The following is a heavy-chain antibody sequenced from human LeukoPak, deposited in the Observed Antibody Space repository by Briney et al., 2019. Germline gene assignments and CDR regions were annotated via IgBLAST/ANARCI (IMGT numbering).Heavy chain of an antibody. CDR3: ARLKCISTTCPSRYVMDV. V-gene: IGHV4-59*11. Sequence: PSETLSITCNVSGDSISGPYWNWIRQPPGKGLEYIGYIYYSGSTNYNPSLKSRVTISVDTSKDQFSLNLTSVTAADTAVYYCARLKCISTTCPSRYVMDVWGQGTTVTVSS. D-gene: IGHD2-2*01. J-gene: IGHJ6*02. CDR2: IYYSGST. CDR1: GDSISGPY.